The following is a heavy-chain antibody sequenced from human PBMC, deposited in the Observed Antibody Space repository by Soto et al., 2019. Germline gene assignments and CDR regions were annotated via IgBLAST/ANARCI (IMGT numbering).Heavy chain of an antibody. CDR1: GFTFDDYA. J-gene: IGHJ4*02. CDR3: AKDISQWLVKGGLDY. V-gene: IGHV3-9*01. CDR2: ISWNSGSI. Sequence: EVQLVESGGGLVQPGRSLRLSCAASGFTFDDYAMHWVRQAPGKGLEWVSGISWNSGSIGYADSVKGRFTISRDNAKNSLYLQMNSLRAEDTALYYCAKDISQWLVKGGLDYWGQGTLVTVSS. D-gene: IGHD6-19*01.